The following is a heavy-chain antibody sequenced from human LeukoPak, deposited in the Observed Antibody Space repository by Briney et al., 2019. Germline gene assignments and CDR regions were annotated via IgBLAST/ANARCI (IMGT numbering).Heavy chain of an antibody. CDR2: ISFDGNTK. J-gene: IGHJ4*02. V-gene: IGHV3-30-3*01. Sequence: PGGSLRLSCAASGFALSTYAMHWVRQAPGKGLEWVAVISFDGNTKYYADSVKGRFTISRDNSKNTLYLQMNGLRTEDTAMYYCSRRGGGHEFDHWGQGTLVTVSS. D-gene: IGHD3-16*01. CDR1: GFALSTYA. CDR3: SRRGGGHEFDH.